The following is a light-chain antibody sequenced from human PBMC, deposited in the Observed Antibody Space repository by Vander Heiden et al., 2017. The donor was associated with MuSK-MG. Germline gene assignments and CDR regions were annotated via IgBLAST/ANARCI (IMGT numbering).Light chain of an antibody. CDR3: SSYTSSSTLV. J-gene: IGLJ1*01. Sequence: QSALTQPASVSWSPGQSITISCTGTSSEVGGDNYVSWYQQHPGKAPKLMIYDVSKRPSGVSNRFSGSKSGNTASLTISGLQAEDEADYYCSSYTSSSTLVFGTGTKVTVL. V-gene: IGLV2-14*01. CDR1: SSEVGGDNY. CDR2: DVS.